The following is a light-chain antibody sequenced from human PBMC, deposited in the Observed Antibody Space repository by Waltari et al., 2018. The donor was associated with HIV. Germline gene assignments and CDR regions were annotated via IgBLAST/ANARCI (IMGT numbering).Light chain of an antibody. Sequence: EIVMTQSPATLSVSPGGRATLPWRASQSGSSNLAWYQRNPGQAPRLLIYGASTRATSIPDRFSGSGSGTEFTHSISSLQSEDFAVYDCQCYISSPPGFTFGPGTKVNI. CDR2: GAS. CDR3: QCYISSPPGFT. V-gene: IGKV3-15*01. CDR1: QSGSSN. J-gene: IGKJ3*01.